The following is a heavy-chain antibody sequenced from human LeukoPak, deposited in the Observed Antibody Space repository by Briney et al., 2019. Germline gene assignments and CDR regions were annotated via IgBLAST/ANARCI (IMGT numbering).Heavy chain of an antibody. CDR2: ISGSGGST. D-gene: IGHD3-10*01. CDR3: ARGLLSFDY. Sequence: GGSLRLSCAASGFTFSSYSMNWVRQAPGKGLEWVSAISGSGGSTYYADSVKGRFTISRDNSKNTLYLQMNSLRAEDTAVYYCARGLLSFDYWGQGTLVTVSS. J-gene: IGHJ4*02. V-gene: IGHV3-23*01. CDR1: GFTFSSYS.